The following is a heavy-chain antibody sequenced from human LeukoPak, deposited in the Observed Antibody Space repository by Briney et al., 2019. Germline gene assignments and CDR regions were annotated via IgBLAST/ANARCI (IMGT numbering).Heavy chain of an antibody. D-gene: IGHD3-22*01. CDR3: ARADSSGYPYYFDY. CDR2: IYYSGST. J-gene: IGHJ4*02. V-gene: IGHV4-59*01. Sequence: SETLSLTRTLSGRSMSSYYSSWVRHPPGKGLEWVGYIYYSGSTNYNASLKSRVTISVDTSNNQFSLKLISVTAADTAVYYCARADSSGYPYYFDYWGQGTLVTVSS. CDR1: GRSMSSYY.